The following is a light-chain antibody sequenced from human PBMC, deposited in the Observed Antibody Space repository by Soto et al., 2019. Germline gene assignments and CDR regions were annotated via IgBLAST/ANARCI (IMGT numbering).Light chain of an antibody. V-gene: IGKV4-1*01. CDR1: QSALFSASNKNY. CDR3: QQYFSIPMFT. Sequence: DVALTQSPDSLAMSLGETATITCRTSQSALFSASNKNYIAWYQRRPGQPLRLLFYWASTRASGVPERFSGSGSGTDFTLTISSLQPDDAAIYYCQQYFSIPMFTFAQGTKLQIK. J-gene: IGKJ2*01. CDR2: WAS.